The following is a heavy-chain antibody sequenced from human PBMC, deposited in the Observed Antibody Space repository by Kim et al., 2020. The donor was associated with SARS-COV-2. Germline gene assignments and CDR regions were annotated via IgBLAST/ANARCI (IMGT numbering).Heavy chain of an antibody. D-gene: IGHD6-6*01. Sequence: ASVKVSCKASGYSFTKYAMHWVRQAPGQGLEWMGWINTNTGNPTYAQGFTGRFVFSLDTSVSTAYLQISSLKTEDTDVYYCATSAEGYSSSAGNYFDYWG. CDR3: ATSAEGYSSSAGNYFDY. CDR1: GYSFTKYA. J-gene: IGHJ4*01. CDR2: INTNTGNP. V-gene: IGHV7-4-1*02.